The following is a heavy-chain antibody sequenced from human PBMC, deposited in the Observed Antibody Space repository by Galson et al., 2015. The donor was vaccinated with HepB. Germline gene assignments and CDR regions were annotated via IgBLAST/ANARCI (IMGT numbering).Heavy chain of an antibody. CDR1: GGTFSSYA. D-gene: IGHD3-3*01. CDR3: ARSLMGWLRTQSPIYYYYMDV. Sequence: SVKVSCKASGGTFSSYAISWVRQAPGQGLEWMGGIIPIFGTVNYAQKFQGRVTITADESTSTAYMELSSLRSEDTAVYYCARSLMGWLRTQSPIYYYYMDVWGKGTTVTVPS. J-gene: IGHJ6*03. CDR2: IIPIFGTV. V-gene: IGHV1-69*13.